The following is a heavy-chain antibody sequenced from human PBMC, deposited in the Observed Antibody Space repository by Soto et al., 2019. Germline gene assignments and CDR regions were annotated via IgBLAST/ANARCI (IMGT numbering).Heavy chain of an antibody. V-gene: IGHV4-31*03. D-gene: IGHD4-17*01. J-gene: IGHJ5*02. Sequence: QVQLQESGPGLVKPSQTLSLTCTVSGGSISSGGYYLSWIRQQPWKGLEWIGYIYYSGSTYYNPSLKSRVTISVDTSKNQFSLKLSSVTAADTAVYYCARYYGDYQNWFDPWGQGTLVTVSA. CDR1: GGSISSGGYY. CDR2: IYYSGST. CDR3: ARYYGDYQNWFDP.